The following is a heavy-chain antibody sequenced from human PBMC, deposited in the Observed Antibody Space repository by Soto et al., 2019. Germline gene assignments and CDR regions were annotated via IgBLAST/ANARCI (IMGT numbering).Heavy chain of an antibody. J-gene: IGHJ2*01. Sequence: GGSLRLSCAVSGITFSNYALSWVRQAPGKGLEWVSAISGNGGSTYYADSVKGRFTISRDNSKNTLYLQMNSLRAEDTAVYYCAKRTPGWYFDLWGRGTLVTVSS. CDR3: AKRTPGWYFDL. CDR1: GITFSNYA. V-gene: IGHV3-23*01. CDR2: ISGNGGST.